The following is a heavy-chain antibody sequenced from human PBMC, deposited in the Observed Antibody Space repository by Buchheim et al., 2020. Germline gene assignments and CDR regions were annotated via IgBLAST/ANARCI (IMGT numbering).Heavy chain of an antibody. CDR3: ARNNYYDSSGYYIDY. CDR1: GGSVSSGSYY. CDR2: IYYSGST. J-gene: IGHJ4*02. D-gene: IGHD3-22*01. Sequence: QVQLQESGPGLVKPSETLSLTCTVSGGSVSSGSYYWSWIRQPPGKGLEWIGYIYYSGSTNYNPSLKSRVTISVDTSKNQFSLKLSSVTAADTAVYYCARNNYYDSSGYYIDYRGQGTL. V-gene: IGHV4-61*01.